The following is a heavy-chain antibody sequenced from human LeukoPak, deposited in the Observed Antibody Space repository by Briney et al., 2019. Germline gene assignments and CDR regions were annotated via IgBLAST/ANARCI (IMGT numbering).Heavy chain of an antibody. CDR3: ARHVPRSAWYFDL. V-gene: IGHV4-59*01. Sequence: SETLSLTCTVSGGSISSYYWSWIRQPPGKGLEWIGCIYYSGSTNYNPSLKSRVTISVDTSKNQFSLKLSSVTAADTAVYYCARHVPRSAWYFDLWGRGTLVTVSS. CDR1: GGSISSYY. CDR2: IYYSGST. J-gene: IGHJ2*01.